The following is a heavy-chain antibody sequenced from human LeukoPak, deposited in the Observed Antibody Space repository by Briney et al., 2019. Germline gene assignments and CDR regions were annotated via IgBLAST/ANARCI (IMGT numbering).Heavy chain of an antibody. J-gene: IGHJ4*02. V-gene: IGHV3-74*01. CDR1: GFTFSSYW. Sequence: PGGSLRLSCAASGFTFSSYWMHWVRQVPGKGLVWVSRINSDGSSRSYVDSVMGRFTISRDDSKNTLSLQMNSLRVEDTAVYYCARDLAWGAFDYWGQGTLVTVSS. D-gene: IGHD7-27*01. CDR3: ARDLAWGAFDY. CDR2: INSDGSSR.